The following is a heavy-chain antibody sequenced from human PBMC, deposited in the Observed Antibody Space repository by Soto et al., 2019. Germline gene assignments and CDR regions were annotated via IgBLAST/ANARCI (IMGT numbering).Heavy chain of an antibody. CDR1: GGSISSSSDY. CDR2: IYYSGST. D-gene: IGHD3-22*01. Sequence: PSETLSLTCTVSGGSISSSSDYWGWIRQPSGKGLEWIGNIYYSGSTYYNPSLKSRVTISVDTSKNQFSLKLSSVTAADTAVYYCSSHGMDYYDSSGYYYSPYYFDYWGQGTLVTVSS. J-gene: IGHJ4*02. CDR3: SSHGMDYYDSSGYYYSPYYFDY. V-gene: IGHV4-39*01.